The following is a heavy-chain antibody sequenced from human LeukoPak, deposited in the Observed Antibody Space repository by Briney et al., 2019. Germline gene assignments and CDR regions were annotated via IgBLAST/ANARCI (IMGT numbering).Heavy chain of an antibody. D-gene: IGHD3-10*01. J-gene: IGHJ4*02. V-gene: IGHV4-39*07. CDR1: GGSISSSSYY. Sequence: SETLSLTCTVSGGSISSSSYYWGWIRQPPRKGLEWIGSIYYSGSTYYNPSLKSRVTISVDTSKSQFSLKLSSVTAADTAVYYCARDRLYGSGSYTDYWGQGTLVTVSS. CDR3: ARDRLYGSGSYTDY. CDR2: IYYSGST.